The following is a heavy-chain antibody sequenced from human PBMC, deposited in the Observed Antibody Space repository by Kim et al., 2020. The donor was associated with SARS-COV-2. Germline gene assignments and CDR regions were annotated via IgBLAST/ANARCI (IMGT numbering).Heavy chain of an antibody. CDR1: GYTFTSYG. V-gene: IGHV1-18*01. Sequence: ASVKVSCKASGYTFTSYGISWVRQAPGQGLEWMGWISAYNGKTNYAQKLQGRVTMTTDTSTSTAYMELRSLRSDDTAVYYCARDLRPYSSGWYDHFQHWGQGTLVTVSS. J-gene: IGHJ1*01. CDR2: ISAYNGKT. CDR3: ARDLRPYSSGWYDHFQH. D-gene: IGHD6-19*01.